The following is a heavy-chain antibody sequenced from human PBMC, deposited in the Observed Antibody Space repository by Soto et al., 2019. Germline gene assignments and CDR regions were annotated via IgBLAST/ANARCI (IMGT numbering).Heavy chain of an antibody. CDR3: ASRHCSGGSCYNPGFDY. V-gene: IGHV4-39*01. D-gene: IGHD2-15*01. J-gene: IGHJ4*02. CDR1: SGSISSISYY. CDR2: IFFTGNI. Sequence: SETLSLTCSVSSGSISSISYYWGWIRQPPGKGLEWVGSIFFTGNIYYNPSLKSRVTISVDTSRNQFSLMVNSVTAADTAVYYCASRHCSGGSCYNPGFDYWGQGALVTVSS.